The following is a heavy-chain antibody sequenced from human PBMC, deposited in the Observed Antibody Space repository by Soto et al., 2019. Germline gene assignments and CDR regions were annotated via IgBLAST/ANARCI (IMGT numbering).Heavy chain of an antibody. CDR2: FYDGGST. D-gene: IGHD5-12*01. J-gene: IGHJ5*02. CDR1: GGSISNYY. Sequence: SETLSLTCAVSGGSISNYYWSWIRQPPGKGLEWVGYFYDGGSTKYNPSLRSRVTISVDTSKNQISLKMNSVTTADTAVYYCARVGSGGYSNNWFDPWGQGTLVTV. CDR3: ARVGSGGYSNNWFDP. V-gene: IGHV4-59*01.